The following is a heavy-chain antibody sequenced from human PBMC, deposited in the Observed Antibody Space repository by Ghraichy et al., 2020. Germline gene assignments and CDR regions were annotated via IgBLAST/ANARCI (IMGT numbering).Heavy chain of an antibody. CDR1: GFTFSSYG. J-gene: IGHJ4*02. CDR3: AKEGDFWSGPLDY. D-gene: IGHD3-3*01. V-gene: IGHV3-30*18. Sequence: GGSLRLSCAASGFTFSSYGMHWVRQAPGKGLEWVAVISYDGSNKYYADSVKGRFTISRDNSKNTLYLQMNSLRAEDTAVYYCAKEGDFWSGPLDYWGQGTLVTVSS. CDR2: ISYDGSNK.